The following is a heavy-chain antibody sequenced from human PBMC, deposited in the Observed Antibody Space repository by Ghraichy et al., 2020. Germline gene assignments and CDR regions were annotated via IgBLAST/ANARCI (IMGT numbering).Heavy chain of an antibody. D-gene: IGHD2-15*01. Sequence: LSLTCAASGFTFSSYAMSWVRQAPGKGLEWVSAISGSGGSTYYADSVKGRFTISRDNSKNTLYLQINSLRAEDTAVYYCAKVDGNYFDYWGQGTLVTVSS. J-gene: IGHJ4*02. CDR3: AKVDGNYFDY. CDR1: GFTFSSYA. V-gene: IGHV3-23*01. CDR2: ISGSGGST.